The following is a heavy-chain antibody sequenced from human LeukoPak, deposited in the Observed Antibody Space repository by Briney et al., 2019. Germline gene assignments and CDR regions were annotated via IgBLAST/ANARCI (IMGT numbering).Heavy chain of an antibody. D-gene: IGHD3-10*01. J-gene: IGHJ6*03. CDR1: GGSISSSSYY. CDR2: IYYSGST. CDR3: ARGSSGSYYRHYYYYYYMDV. Sequence: SETLSLTCTVSGGSISSSSYYWSWIRQPPGKGLEWIGYIYYSGSTNYNPSLKSRVTISVDTSKNQFSLKLSSVTAADTAVYYCARGSSGSYYRHYYYYYYMDVWGKGTTVTISS. V-gene: IGHV4-61*01.